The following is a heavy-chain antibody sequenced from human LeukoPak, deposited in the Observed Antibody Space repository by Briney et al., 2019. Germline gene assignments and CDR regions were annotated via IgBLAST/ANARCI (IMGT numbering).Heavy chain of an antibody. J-gene: IGHJ6*03. CDR3: ARSSDFGVVIGHYYMDA. V-gene: IGHV4-4*07. Sequence: SETLSLTCTVSGGSINSYYWSWIRQPAGKGLEWIGRIYTSGSTNYNPSLKNRVTISVDKSKNQFSLKLSSVTAADTAVYYCARSSDFGVVIGHYYMDAWGEGTTVTVSS. CDR1: GGSINSYY. CDR2: IYTSGST. D-gene: IGHD3-3*01.